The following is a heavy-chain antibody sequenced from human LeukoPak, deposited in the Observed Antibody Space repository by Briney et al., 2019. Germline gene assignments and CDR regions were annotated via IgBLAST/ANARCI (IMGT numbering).Heavy chain of an antibody. J-gene: IGHJ6*02. CDR2: ISGSGGST. CDR1: GFTFSSYA. CDR3: VSARAPGGVLIVGAPTDYYYYGMDV. Sequence: GGSLRLSCAASGFTFSSYAMSWVRQAPGKGLEWVSAISGSGGSTYYADSVKGRFTISRDNSKNTLYLQMNSLRAEDTAVYYCVSARAPGGVLIVGAPTDYYYYGMDVWGQGTTVTVSS. D-gene: IGHD1-26*01. V-gene: IGHV3-23*01.